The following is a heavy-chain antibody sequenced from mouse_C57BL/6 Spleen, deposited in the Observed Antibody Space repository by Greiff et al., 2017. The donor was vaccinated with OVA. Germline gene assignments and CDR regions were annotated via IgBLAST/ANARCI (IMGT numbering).Heavy chain of an antibody. V-gene: IGHV5-17*01. J-gene: IGHJ4*01. CDR1: GFTFSDYG. D-gene: IGHD1-1*01. CDR3: ARYYGSSYYAMDD. CDR2: ISSGSSTI. Sequence: DVKLVESGGGLVKPGGSLKLSCAASGFTFSDYGMHWVRQAPEKGLEWVAYISSGSSTIYYADTVKGRFTISRDNAKNTLFLQMTSLRAEDTAMYYCARYYGSSYYAMDDWGQGTSVTVSS.